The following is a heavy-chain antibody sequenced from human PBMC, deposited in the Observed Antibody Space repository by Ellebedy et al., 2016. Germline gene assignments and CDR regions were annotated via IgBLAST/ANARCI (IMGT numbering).Heavy chain of an antibody. CDR1: GFSFSDYG. CDR3: RHGHYADY. CDR2: ISSGALDR. V-gene: IGHV3-23*01. Sequence: GESLKISCAGSGFSFSDYGMNWVRQVPGKGPEWISSISSGALDRYYADSVKGRFTVSRDNSRNTVYLQMNDLRVEDTALYYCRHGHYADYWGQGTLVTVSS. D-gene: IGHD3/OR15-3a*01. J-gene: IGHJ4*02.